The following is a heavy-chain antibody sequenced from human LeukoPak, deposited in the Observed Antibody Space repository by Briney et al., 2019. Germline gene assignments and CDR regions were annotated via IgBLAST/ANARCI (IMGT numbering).Heavy chain of an antibody. D-gene: IGHD1-26*01. CDR2: IRYDGSNK. V-gene: IGHV3-30*02. CDR3: AKDGPWELLGYFDY. J-gene: IGHJ4*02. Sequence: PGGSLRLSCAASEFTFSSYGMHWVRQAPGKGLEWVAFIRYDGSNKYYADSVKGRFTISRDNSKSTLYLQMNSLRAEDTAVYYCAKDGPWELLGYFDYWGQGTLVTVSS. CDR1: EFTFSSYG.